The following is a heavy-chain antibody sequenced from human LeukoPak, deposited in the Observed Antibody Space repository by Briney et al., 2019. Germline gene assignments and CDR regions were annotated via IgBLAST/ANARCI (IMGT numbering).Heavy chain of an antibody. CDR2: ISSSSSTI. Sequence: GGSLRLSCAASGFTSSSYSMNWVRQAPGKGLEWVSYISSSSSTIYYADSVKGRFTISRDNAKNSLYLQMNSLRAEDTAVYYCAKEEGIYYDFWSGYYPLDYWGQGTLVTVSS. D-gene: IGHD3-3*01. CDR3: AKEEGIYYDFWSGYYPLDY. V-gene: IGHV3-48*01. CDR1: GFTSSSYS. J-gene: IGHJ4*02.